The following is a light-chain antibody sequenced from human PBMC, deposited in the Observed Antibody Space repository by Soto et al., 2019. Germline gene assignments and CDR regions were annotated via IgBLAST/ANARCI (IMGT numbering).Light chain of an antibody. CDR3: HQSFTTPYT. Sequence: DIQMTQSPSSLSASVGDRVTITCRASQSDRTYLNRYQRKPGKAPKVLIYGASALQSGVPSRFSGSGSGTDFTLTVSSLQPEDFATYYCHQSFTTPYTFGQGTKLEIK. CDR1: QSDRTY. J-gene: IGKJ2*01. V-gene: IGKV1-39*01. CDR2: GAS.